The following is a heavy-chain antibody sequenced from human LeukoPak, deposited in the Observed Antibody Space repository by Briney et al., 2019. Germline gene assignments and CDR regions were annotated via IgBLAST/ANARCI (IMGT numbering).Heavy chain of an antibody. V-gene: IGHV1-2*06. CDR1: GYTFTGYF. CDR3: ARGRTISGVITHLFDY. Sequence: ASVKVSCKASGYTFTGYFLHWVRQAPGQGLEWMGRVNPNRGGTNYAQKFQGRVTMTRDTSISTAYMELSRLRSDDTAVYYCARGRTISGVITHLFDYWGQGTLVTVSS. D-gene: IGHD3-3*01. J-gene: IGHJ4*02. CDR2: VNPNRGGT.